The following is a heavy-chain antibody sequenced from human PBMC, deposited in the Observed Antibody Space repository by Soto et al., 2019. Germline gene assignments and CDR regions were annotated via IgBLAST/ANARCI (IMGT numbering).Heavy chain of an antibody. CDR3: AKNSGCFNT. Sequence: PGRSLRLSCAASGFPFSTTDMSWVRQAPGKGLEWVSTIDGSGGGTYYADFVKGRFTISRDNSKNTVYLQMTTLRVDDTAKYYCAKNSGCFNTWGQGTLVTVSS. V-gene: IGHV3-23*01. J-gene: IGHJ5*02. D-gene: IGHD3-10*01. CDR2: IDGSGGGT. CDR1: GFPFSTTD.